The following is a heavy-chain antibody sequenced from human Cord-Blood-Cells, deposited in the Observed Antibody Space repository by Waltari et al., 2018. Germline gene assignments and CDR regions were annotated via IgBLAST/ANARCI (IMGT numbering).Heavy chain of an antibody. CDR3: ARGTTIVVVPAARYWYFDL. D-gene: IGHD2-2*01. CDR1: GGSFSGYS. J-gene: IGHJ2*01. CDR2: INHSGST. Sequence: QVQLQQWGAGLLKPSETLSLTCAVYGGSFSGYSWSWIRQPPGKGLEWIGEINHSGSTNYDPSLKSQVTISVDTAKNQFSLKLSSVTAADTAVYYCARGTTIVVVPAARYWYFDLWGRGTLVTVSS. V-gene: IGHV4-34*01.